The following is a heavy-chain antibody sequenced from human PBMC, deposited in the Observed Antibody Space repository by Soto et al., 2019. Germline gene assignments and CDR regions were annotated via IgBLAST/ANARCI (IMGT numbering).Heavy chain of an antibody. J-gene: IGHJ4*02. CDR1: GFTFSHYW. CDR2: INGDGRTT. Sequence: EVELVESGGGVAQPWGSLRVSCAVSGFTFSHYWMHWVRQAPGGGLEGVSGINGDGRTTTYAEAVKGRITINRKNAKNTMSLQMTSLRDADTAVYFCARAPHYGGNSGPEDYWGQGTLVTVSS. CDR3: ARAPHYGGNSGPEDY. D-gene: IGHD2-21*02. V-gene: IGHV3-74*03.